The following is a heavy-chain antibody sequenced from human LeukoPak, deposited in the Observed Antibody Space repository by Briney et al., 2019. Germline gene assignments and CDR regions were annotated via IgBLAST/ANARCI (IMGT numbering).Heavy chain of an antibody. Sequence: PGGSLRLSCAASGLTFSTYTMNWVRQAPRRGLEWVSYISSSSISIYYADSVKGRFTISRDNGKNSLYLQMNSLRDEDTAVYYCARGLTYCGGDCYRALDYWGQGTLVTVSS. CDR1: GLTFSTYT. CDR2: ISSSSISI. D-gene: IGHD2-21*02. J-gene: IGHJ4*02. CDR3: ARGLTYCGGDCYRALDY. V-gene: IGHV3-48*02.